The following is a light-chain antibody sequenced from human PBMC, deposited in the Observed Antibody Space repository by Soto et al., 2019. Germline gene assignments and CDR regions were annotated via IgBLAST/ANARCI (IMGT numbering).Light chain of an antibody. J-gene: IGKJ1*01. CDR3: QHYNSYSEA. V-gene: IGKV3D-15*01. CDR2: GAS. CDR1: QSVNIY. Sequence: EIVMTQSPATLSVSPGERATLSCRASQSVNIYLAWYQQKPGQAPRLLIFGASYRATGIPARFSGSGSGTEFTLTISSLQPDDFATYYCQHYNSYSEAFGQGTKVDI.